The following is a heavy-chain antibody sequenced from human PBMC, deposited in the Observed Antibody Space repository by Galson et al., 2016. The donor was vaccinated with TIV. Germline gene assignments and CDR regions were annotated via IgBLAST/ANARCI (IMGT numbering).Heavy chain of an antibody. J-gene: IGHJ4*02. CDR3: ARDQYRGAYLDY. CDR1: GGSISGNGIF. V-gene: IGHV4-31*03. D-gene: IGHD1-1*01. Sequence: LSLTCTVSGGSISGNGIFWSWIRQPPGKGLEWIGYIYHSGSTHYNPSLKSRVAMSVDTSKNQFSLTLTSVTAAYTAVYYCARDQYRGAYLDYWGQGTLVTGFS. CDR2: IYHSGST.